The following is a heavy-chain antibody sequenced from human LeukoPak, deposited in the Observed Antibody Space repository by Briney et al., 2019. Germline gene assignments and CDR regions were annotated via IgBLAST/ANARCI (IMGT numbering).Heavy chain of an antibody. D-gene: IGHD4-17*01. CDR2: INPSGGST. CDR1: GYTFTSYY. V-gene: IGHV1-46*01. J-gene: IGHJ4*02. Sequence: GASVKVSCKASGYTFTSYYMHWVRQAPGQGLEWMGIINPSGGSTSYAQKFQGRVTMTRDMSTSTVYMELSSLRSEDTAVYYCARDSTVTLFDYWGQGTLVTVSS. CDR3: ARDSTVTLFDY.